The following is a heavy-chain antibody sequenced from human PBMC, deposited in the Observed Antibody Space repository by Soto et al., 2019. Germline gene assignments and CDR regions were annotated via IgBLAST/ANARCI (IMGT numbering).Heavy chain of an antibody. CDR2: IYYSGST. V-gene: IGHV4-31*03. D-gene: IGHD3-10*01. Sequence: SETLSLTCTVSGGSISSGGYYWSWIRQHPGKGLEWIGYIYYSGSTYYNPSLKSRVTISVDTSKNQFSLKLSSVTAADTAVYYCARVVGRGWAFDIWGQGTMVTVSS. CDR3: ARVVGRGWAFDI. CDR1: GGSISSGGYY. J-gene: IGHJ3*02.